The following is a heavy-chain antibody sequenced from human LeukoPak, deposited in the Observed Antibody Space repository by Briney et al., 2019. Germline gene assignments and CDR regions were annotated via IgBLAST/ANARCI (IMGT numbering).Heavy chain of an antibody. J-gene: IGHJ4*02. CDR3: ARSRGYCGGGSCYLDY. CDR2: ISAYNGNT. Sequence: ASVKVSCTASGYTFTSYAISWVRQAPGQGLEWMGWISAYNGNTNYAQELQGRLTMTTETSTSTAYTELRSLISDDAAVYYCARSRGYCGGGSCYLDYWGQGTLVTVSS. V-gene: IGHV1-18*01. D-gene: IGHD2-15*01. CDR1: GYTFTSYA.